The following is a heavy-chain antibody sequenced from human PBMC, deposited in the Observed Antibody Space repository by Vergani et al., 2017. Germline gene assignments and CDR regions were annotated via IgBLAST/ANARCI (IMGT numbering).Heavy chain of an antibody. D-gene: IGHD2-2*02. V-gene: IGHV1-69*02. J-gene: IGHJ6*02. CDR3: ARYCSSTSCYTYYYYGMDV. CDR1: GGTFSSYT. Sequence: QVQLVQSGAEVKKPGSSVKVSCKASGGTFSSYTISWVRQAPGQGLEWMGRIIPILGIANYAQKFQGRVTITADKSTSTAYMELSSLRSEDTAVYYCARYCSSTSCYTYYYYGMDVGGQGTTVTVSS. CDR2: IIPILGIA.